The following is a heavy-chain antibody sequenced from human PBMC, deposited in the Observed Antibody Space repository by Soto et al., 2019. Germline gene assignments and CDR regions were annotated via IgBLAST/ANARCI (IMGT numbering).Heavy chain of an antibody. J-gene: IGHJ6*02. CDR3: ARLSSFYYYGMDV. CDR1: GYTFTSYG. CDR2: ISAYNGNT. Sequence: ASVKVSCKASGYTFTSYGISWVRQAPGQGLEWMGWISAYNGNTNYAQKLQGRVTMTTDTSTSTAYMELRSLRSDDTAVYYCARLSSFYYYGMDVWAKGPRSPSP. V-gene: IGHV1-18*04.